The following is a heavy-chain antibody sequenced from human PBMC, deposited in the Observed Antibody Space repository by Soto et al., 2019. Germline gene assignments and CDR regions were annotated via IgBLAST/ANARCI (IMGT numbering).Heavy chain of an antibody. CDR3: ARDRISYFDFWSGYGYYYYGMDV. J-gene: IGHJ6*02. CDR2: IWYDGSNK. CDR1: GFTFSSYG. V-gene: IGHV3-33*01. Sequence: QVQLVESGGGVVQPGRSLRLSCAASGFTFSSYGMHWVRQAPGKGLEWVAVIWYDGSNKYYADSVKGRFTISRDNSKNTLYLQMNRLRAEDTAVYYCARDRISYFDFWSGYGYYYYGMDVWGQGTTVTVSS. D-gene: IGHD3-3*01.